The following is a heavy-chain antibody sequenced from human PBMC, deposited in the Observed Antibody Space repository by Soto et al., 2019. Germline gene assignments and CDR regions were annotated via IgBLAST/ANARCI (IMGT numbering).Heavy chain of an antibody. CDR3: AKEVATAVRGWFYFDY. J-gene: IGHJ4*02. CDR1: GFTFSSYG. V-gene: IGHV3-30*18. Sequence: QVQLVESGGGVVQPGRSLRLSCAASGFTFSSYGMHWVRQAPGKGLEWVALVSYDGNNKYYADSVKGRFTISRDNSKNTLYLQMNSLRAEGTAVYYCAKEVATAVRGWFYFDYWGQGTLVTVSS. CDR2: VSYDGNNK. D-gene: IGHD3-10*02.